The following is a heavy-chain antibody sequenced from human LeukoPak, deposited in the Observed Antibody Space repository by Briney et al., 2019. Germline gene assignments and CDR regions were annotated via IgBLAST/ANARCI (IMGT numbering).Heavy chain of an antibody. CDR1: GFTVSSNY. CDR2: IYSGGST. V-gene: IGHV3-66*02. CDR3: AREYCSGGSCYLDY. D-gene: IGHD2-15*01. Sequence: GALRLSCAASGFTVSSNYMSWVRQAPGKGLEWVSVIYSGGSTYYADSVKGRFTISRDNPKNTLYLQMNSLRAEDTAVYYCAREYCSGGSCYLDYWGQGTLVTVSS. J-gene: IGHJ4*02.